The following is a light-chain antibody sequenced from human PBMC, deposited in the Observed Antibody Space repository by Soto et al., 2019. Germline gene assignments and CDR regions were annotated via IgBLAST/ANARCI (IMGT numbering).Light chain of an antibody. CDR1: QSVSSN. CDR3: QQYANWPIT. Sequence: DIVMTESPGTLTVSPGERATLSCRASQSVSSNLALYQQKPGQAPRLLISGASTRATGIPARLSGSGSGTEFTLTISSLRSEDFAVYYCQQYANWPITSGQATRLELK. J-gene: IGKJ5*01. V-gene: IGKV3-15*01. CDR2: GAS.